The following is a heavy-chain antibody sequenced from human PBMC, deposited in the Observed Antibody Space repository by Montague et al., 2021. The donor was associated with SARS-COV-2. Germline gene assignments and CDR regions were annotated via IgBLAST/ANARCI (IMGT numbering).Heavy chain of an antibody. CDR1: GGSITRNYY. D-gene: IGHD3-10*01. V-gene: IGHV4-39*01. Sequence: SETLSLTCTVSGGSITRNYYWGWIRQPPGKGLEWVGNIYYSGTIFINPSLGSRVTISVDASKNQFSLNLTSVTAADTAVYYCARPLVRGVPKAFDIWGQGALVIVSS. J-gene: IGHJ3*02. CDR2: IYYSGTI. CDR3: ARPLVRGVPKAFDI.